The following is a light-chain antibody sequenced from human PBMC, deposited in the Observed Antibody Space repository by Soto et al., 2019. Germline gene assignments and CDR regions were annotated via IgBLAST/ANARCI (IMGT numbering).Light chain of an antibody. CDR1: SSDVGGYNY. CDR2: DVT. J-gene: IGLJ1*01. V-gene: IGLV2-11*01. Sequence: QSALTQPRSVSGSPGQSVAISCTGTSSDVGGYNYVSWYQQHPGEAPKLMIYDVTKRPSGVPDRFSASKSGNTASLTISGLQADDEADYYCCSYAGSYSYVFGTGTKVTVL. CDR3: CSYAGSYSYV.